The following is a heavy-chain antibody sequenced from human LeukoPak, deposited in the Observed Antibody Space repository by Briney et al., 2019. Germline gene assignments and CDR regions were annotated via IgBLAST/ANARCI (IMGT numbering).Heavy chain of an antibody. CDR2: IYHSGST. Sequence: SETLSLTCTLSGYSISSGYYWGWIRQPPGKGLEWIGSIYHSGSTYYNPSLKSRVTISVDTSKNQFSLKLSSVTAAATAVYYCAIEGGIYYFDYWGQGTLVTVSS. CDR1: GYSISSGYY. V-gene: IGHV4-38-2*02. CDR3: AIEGGIYYFDY. D-gene: IGHD1-14*01. J-gene: IGHJ4*02.